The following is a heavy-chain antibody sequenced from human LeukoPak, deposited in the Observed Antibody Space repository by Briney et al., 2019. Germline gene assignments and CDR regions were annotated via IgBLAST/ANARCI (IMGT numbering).Heavy chain of an antibody. J-gene: IGHJ4*02. V-gene: IGHV3-48*01. CDR2: ISSSSSTI. D-gene: IGHD6-19*01. Sequence: PGGSLRLSCAASGFTFSSYSMNWVRQAPGKGLEWVSHISSSSSTIYYADSVKGRFTISRDNAKNSLYLQMNSLRAEDTAVYYCAREVSSGWSGYYFDYWGQGTLVTVSS. CDR1: GFTFSSYS. CDR3: AREVSSGWSGYYFDY.